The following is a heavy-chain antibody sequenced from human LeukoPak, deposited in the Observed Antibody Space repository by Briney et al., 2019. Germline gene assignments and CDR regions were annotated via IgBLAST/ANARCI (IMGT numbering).Heavy chain of an antibody. CDR1: GFSFSSYA. Sequence: GGSLRLSCVASGFSFSSYAMHWVRQAPGKGLEWVAAIWFDGSKTYYEDSVKGRFTISRDNSKNTLYLQMNSLRAEDTAVYYCARDCSSTSCYSPDAFDIWGQGTMVTVSS. CDR3: ARDCSSTSCYSPDAFDI. V-gene: IGHV3-33*01. CDR2: IWFDGSKT. J-gene: IGHJ3*02. D-gene: IGHD2-2*01.